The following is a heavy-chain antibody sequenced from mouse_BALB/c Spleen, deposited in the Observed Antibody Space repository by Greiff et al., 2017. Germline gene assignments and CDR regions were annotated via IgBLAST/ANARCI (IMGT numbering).Heavy chain of an antibody. CDR3: ARSTITTVAFDD. Sequence: EVKVEESGPSLVKPSQTLSLTCSVTGDSITSGYWNWIRKFPGNKLEYMGYISYSGSTYYNPSLKSRISITRDTSKNQYYLQLNSVTTEDTATYYCARSTITTVAFDDWGQGTTLTVSS. D-gene: IGHD1-1*01. CDR2: ISYSGST. CDR1: GDSITSGY. J-gene: IGHJ2*01. V-gene: IGHV3-8*02.